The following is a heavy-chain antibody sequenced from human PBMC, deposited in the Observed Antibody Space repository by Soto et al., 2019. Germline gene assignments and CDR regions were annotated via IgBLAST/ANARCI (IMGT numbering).Heavy chain of an antibody. CDR3: ARQVGATIFDY. Sequence: QVKFQKPGPGLVKPSRPLSLTAIFSVGSFTRGGSYWTGTRQHPGKGLEWIGNIYYSGSPYYNPSLKSRVTISVDTSKNQFSLKLSSVTAADTAVYYCARQVGATIFDYWGQGTLVTVSS. CDR2: IYYSGSP. J-gene: IGHJ4*02. V-gene: IGHV4-31*02. D-gene: IGHD1-26*01. CDR1: VGSFTRGGSY.